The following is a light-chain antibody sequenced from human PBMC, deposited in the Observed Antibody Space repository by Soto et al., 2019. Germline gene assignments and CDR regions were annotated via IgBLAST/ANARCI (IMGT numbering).Light chain of an antibody. CDR1: QSIRSW. V-gene: IGKV1-5*01. CDR2: DAS. Sequence: IHLSPSSFTPAATVWDRVTHPFRASQSIRSWLAWYQQKPGKAPKVLIYDASSLESGVPSRFSGSGSGTEFTLTISSLQPDDFATYYCQHNNGYSWTFGQGTKVDIK. J-gene: IGKJ1*01. CDR3: QHNNGYSWT.